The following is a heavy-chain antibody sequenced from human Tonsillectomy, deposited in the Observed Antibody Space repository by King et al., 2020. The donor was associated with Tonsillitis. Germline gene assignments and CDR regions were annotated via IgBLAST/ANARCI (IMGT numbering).Heavy chain of an antibody. CDR1: GYTFITYW. CDR3: ARQSQYYGLDV. Sequence: QLVQSGAELKKPGESLKISCKVSGYTFITYWIAWVRQMPGKGLEWMGTIYPDDSDTRYSPSFQGQVTVSVEKSLNITFLQWRSLKASDSAVYYCARQSQYYGLDVWGQGTTVTVSS. V-gene: IGHV5-51*01. D-gene: IGHD4-11*01. J-gene: IGHJ6*02. CDR2: IYPDDSDT.